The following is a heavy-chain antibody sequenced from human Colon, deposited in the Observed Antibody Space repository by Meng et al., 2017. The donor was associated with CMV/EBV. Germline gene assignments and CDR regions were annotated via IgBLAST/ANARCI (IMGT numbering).Heavy chain of an antibody. Sequence: GGSLRLSCEASGFIFNIYAMTWVRQAPGKGLEWVSSINSDDGNTYYADSVKVRFIISRDNSKNRLFLQMNNVRAEDTAVYFCAKVNMGAILYYYGLDVWGQGTTVTVSS. V-gene: IGHV3-23*01. J-gene: IGHJ6*02. D-gene: IGHD1-26*01. CDR3: AKVNMGAILYYYGLDV. CDR1: GFIFNIYA. CDR2: INSDDGNT.